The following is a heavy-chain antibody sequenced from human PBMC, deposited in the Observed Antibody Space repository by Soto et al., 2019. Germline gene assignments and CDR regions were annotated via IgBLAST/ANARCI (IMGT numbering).Heavy chain of an antibody. J-gene: IGHJ5*02. D-gene: IGHD3-22*01. CDR3: ARVDRSNHNCFDP. CDR2: IYYSGST. V-gene: IGHV4-31*03. CDR1: GGSISSGGYY. Sequence: PSETLSLTCTVSGGSISSGGYYWSWIRQHPGKGLEWIGYIYYSGSTYYNPSLKGRVTISVDTSKNQFSLKLSSVTAADTAVYYCARVDRSNHNCFDPWGQGTLVTVS.